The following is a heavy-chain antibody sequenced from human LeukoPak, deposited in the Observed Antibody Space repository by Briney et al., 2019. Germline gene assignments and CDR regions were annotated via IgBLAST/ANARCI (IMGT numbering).Heavy chain of an antibody. CDR3: ARAGVTGAAFDY. CDR1: GGSISSSSYY. V-gene: IGHV4-39*07. Sequence: SETLSLTCTVSGGSISSSSYYWGRIRQPPGKGLDRFGSLYYSRSTYYNPSLKSRVTISVDTSKNQFSLKLSSVTAADTAVYYCARAGVTGAAFDYWGQGTLVTVSS. J-gene: IGHJ4*02. CDR2: LYYSRST. D-gene: IGHD2-8*01.